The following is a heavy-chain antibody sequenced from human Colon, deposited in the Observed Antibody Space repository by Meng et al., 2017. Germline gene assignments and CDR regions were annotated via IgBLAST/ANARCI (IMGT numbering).Heavy chain of an antibody. CDR1: GGSISSGDYY. CDR3: AREGTVATAQPNWFDP. CDR2: IYYSGST. J-gene: IGHJ5*02. V-gene: IGHV4-30-4*01. D-gene: IGHD2-15*01. Sequence: QVQLEESGPGLVKPSQTLSLTCTVSGGSISSGDYYWSWIRQPPGKGLEWIGYIYYSGSTYYNPSLKSRVTISVDTSKNQFSLKLSSVTAADTAVYYCAREGTVATAQPNWFDPWGQGTLVTVSS.